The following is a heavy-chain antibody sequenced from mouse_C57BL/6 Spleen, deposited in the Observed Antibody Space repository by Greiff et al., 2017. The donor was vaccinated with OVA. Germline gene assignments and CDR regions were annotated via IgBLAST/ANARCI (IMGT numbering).Heavy chain of an antibody. CDR3: ARGGELGLGFAY. J-gene: IGHJ3*01. Sequence: QVQLKQSGAELVRPGTSVKVSCKASGYAFTNYLIEWVKQRPGQGLEWIGVINPGSGGTNYNEKFKGKATLTADKSSSTAYMQLSSLTSEDSAVYFCARGGELGLGFAYWGQGTLVTVSA. D-gene: IGHD4-1*01. CDR2: INPGSGGT. CDR1: GYAFTNYL. V-gene: IGHV1-54*01.